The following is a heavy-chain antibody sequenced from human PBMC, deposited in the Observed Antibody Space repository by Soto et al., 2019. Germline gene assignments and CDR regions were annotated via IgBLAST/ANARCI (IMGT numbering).Heavy chain of an antibody. J-gene: IGHJ4*02. V-gene: IGHV3-11*01. CDR3: AKVIVVVPAASQFYFDY. CDR1: GFTFSDYY. CDR2: ISSRGTTM. Sequence: GGSLRLSCAASGFTFSDYYMSWIRQAPGKGLEWISYISSRGTTMYYADSVKGRITISRDNAKNSMKLQMNSLRAEDTALYYCAKVIVVVPAASQFYFDYWGQGTLVTVSS. D-gene: IGHD2-2*01.